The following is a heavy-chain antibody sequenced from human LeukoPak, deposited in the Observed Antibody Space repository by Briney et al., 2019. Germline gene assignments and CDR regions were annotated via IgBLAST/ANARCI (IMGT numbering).Heavy chain of an antibody. D-gene: IGHD3-22*01. CDR2: ISSSSSYI. Sequence: PGGSLRLSCAASGFTFSSYSMNWVRQAPGKGLEWVSYISSSSSYIYYADSVKGRFAISRDNAKNSLYLQMNSLRAEDTAVYYCARMQTMIDYWGQGTLVTVSS. J-gene: IGHJ4*02. CDR3: ARMQTMIDY. V-gene: IGHV3-21*01. CDR1: GFTFSSYS.